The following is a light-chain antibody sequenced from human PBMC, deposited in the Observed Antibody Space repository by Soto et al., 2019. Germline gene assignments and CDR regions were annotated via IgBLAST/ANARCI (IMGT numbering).Light chain of an antibody. CDR2: GAS. J-gene: IGKJ4*01. Sequence: EIVMTQSPATLSVSPGERATLSCRASQSVSSNLAWYQQKPGQAPMLLIYGASTRATGIPARFSGSGSGTEFTLTISSLQSEDFAVYYCQQYNNCPLTFGGGTKVEIK. CDR1: QSVSSN. CDR3: QQYNNCPLT. V-gene: IGKV3-15*01.